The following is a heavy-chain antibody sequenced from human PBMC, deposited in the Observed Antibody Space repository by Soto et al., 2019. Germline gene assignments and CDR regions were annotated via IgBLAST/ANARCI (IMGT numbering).Heavy chain of an antibody. Sequence: EVQLVESGGGLVQPGGSLRLSCAASGFTFSTSWMHWVRQAAGKGLVWVSRIKSDASTTNYADSVKGRFTISRDNAKNTLNLQMDSLTVEDTAVYYCTRGPTGWFGYDYWGQRTLVTVYS. J-gene: IGHJ4*02. V-gene: IGHV3-74*01. CDR2: IKSDASTT. CDR1: GFTFSTSW. D-gene: IGHD3-10*01. CDR3: TRGPTGWFGYDY.